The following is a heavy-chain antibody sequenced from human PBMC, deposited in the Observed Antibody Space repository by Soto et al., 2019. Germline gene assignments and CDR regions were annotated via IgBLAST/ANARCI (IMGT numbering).Heavy chain of an antibody. CDR1: GGSISSSSYY. D-gene: IGHD3-22*01. J-gene: IGHJ6*02. Sequence: SETLSLTCTVSGGSISSSSYYWGWIRQPPGKGLEWIGNVYYGGSTYYNPSLKSRVTISVETSKSQFSLKLSSVTAADTAVYYCAGGDYYHSSGYYFYYYAMDVWGQGTTVTVSS. CDR3: AGGDYYHSSGYYFYYYAMDV. V-gene: IGHV4-39*01. CDR2: VYYGGST.